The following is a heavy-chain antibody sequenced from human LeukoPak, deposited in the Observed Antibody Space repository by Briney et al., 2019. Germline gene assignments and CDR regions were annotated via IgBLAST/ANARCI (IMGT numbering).Heavy chain of an antibody. D-gene: IGHD7-27*01. CDR2: MYSGGST. CDR1: GLSVSSNY. Sequence: GGSLRLSCAASGLSVSSNYMNWVRQAPGKGLEWVSAMYSGGSTYYADSVKGRFTISRHNSKNTLDLQMNSLRAEDTAVYYCARDQANWGFADAFDIWGQGTMVTVSS. CDR3: ARDQANWGFADAFDI. J-gene: IGHJ3*02. V-gene: IGHV3-53*01.